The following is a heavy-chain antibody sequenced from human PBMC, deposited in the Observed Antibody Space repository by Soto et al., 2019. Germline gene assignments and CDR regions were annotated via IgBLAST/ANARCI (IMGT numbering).Heavy chain of an antibody. Sequence: SQTLSLTCVISGDSVSSNSAAWNWIRQSPSRGLEWLGRTYYRSKWYNDYAVSVKSRITINPDTSKNQFSLQLNSVTPEDTAVYYCAMDSSGYSSALWAFDIWGQGTMVTVSS. V-gene: IGHV6-1*01. CDR2: TYYRSKWYN. CDR1: GDSVSSNSAA. CDR3: AMDSSGYSSALWAFDI. D-gene: IGHD3-22*01. J-gene: IGHJ3*02.